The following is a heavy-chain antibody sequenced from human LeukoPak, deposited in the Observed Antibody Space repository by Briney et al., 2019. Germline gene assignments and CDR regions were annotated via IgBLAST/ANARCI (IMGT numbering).Heavy chain of an antibody. J-gene: IGHJ4*02. V-gene: IGHV3-23*01. Sequence: GAYLRCSCAASGFTFSNYAMSWVRQGPGKGLEWVSAITGSGGNTYYADSVKGRFTISRDNSKNTVLLQMNSLRAEDTAVYYCAKWGDYHVLPGYSVSDYWGQGPLATVSS. CDR2: ITGSGGNT. D-gene: IGHD3-9*01. CDR1: GFTFSNYA. CDR3: AKWGDYHVLPGYSVSDY.